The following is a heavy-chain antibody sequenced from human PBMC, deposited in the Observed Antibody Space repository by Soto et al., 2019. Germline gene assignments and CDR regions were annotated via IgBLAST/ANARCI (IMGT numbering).Heavy chain of an antibody. CDR2: ISGSGGST. J-gene: IGHJ4*02. V-gene: IGHV3-23*01. Sequence: GGSVGLSCAASGVTFSSYAMSWVRQAPGKGLEWVSAISGSGGSTYYADSVKGRFTISRDNSKNTLYLQMNSLRAEDTAVYYCAKSDSSSWYALDYWGQGTLVTVSS. CDR3: AKSDSSSWYALDY. D-gene: IGHD6-13*01. CDR1: GVTFSSYA.